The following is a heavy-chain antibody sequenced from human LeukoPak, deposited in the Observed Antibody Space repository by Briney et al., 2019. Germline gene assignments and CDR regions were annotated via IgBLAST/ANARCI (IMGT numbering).Heavy chain of an antibody. D-gene: IGHD3-10*01. CDR1: GFTSSNYA. J-gene: IGHJ4*02. CDR2: VTGSGGDT. V-gene: IGHV3-23*01. Sequence: GGSLRLSCAASGFTSSNYAMSWVRQTPGKGLECVSVVTGSGGDTYYTGSVNGRFTISRDNSKNTLYLQMNSLRAEDTAVYYCAKSPYGLGSYAIAGDYWGREPWSPSPQ. CDR3: AKSPYGLGSYAIAGDY.